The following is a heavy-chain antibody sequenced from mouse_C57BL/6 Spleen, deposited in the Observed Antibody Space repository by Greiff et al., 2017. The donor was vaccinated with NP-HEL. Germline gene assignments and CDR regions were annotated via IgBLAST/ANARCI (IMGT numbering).Heavy chain of an antibody. Sequence: DVKLQESGAELVRPGASVKLSCTASGFNIKDDYMHWVKQRPEQGLEWIGWIDPENGDTEYASKFQGKATITADTSSNTAYLQLSSLTSEDTAVYYCTRIYYDYDGNAMDYWGQGTSVTVSS. V-gene: IGHV14-4*01. J-gene: IGHJ4*01. D-gene: IGHD2-4*01. CDR3: TRIYYDYDGNAMDY. CDR1: GFNIKDDY. CDR2: IDPENGDT.